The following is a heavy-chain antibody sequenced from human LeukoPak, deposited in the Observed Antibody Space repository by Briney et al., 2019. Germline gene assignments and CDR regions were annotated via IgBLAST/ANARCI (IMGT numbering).Heavy chain of an antibody. D-gene: IGHD3-3*01. Sequence: PGGSLRLSCAASGFTYSSYAMSWVHQAPGKGLEWVSAISGSGGSTYYADSVKGRFTISRDNSKNTLYLQMNSLRAEDTAVYYCASSAIFGVVTHYMDVWGKGTTVTVSS. CDR1: GFTYSSYA. V-gene: IGHV3-23*01. J-gene: IGHJ6*03. CDR3: ASSAIFGVVTHYMDV. CDR2: ISGSGGST.